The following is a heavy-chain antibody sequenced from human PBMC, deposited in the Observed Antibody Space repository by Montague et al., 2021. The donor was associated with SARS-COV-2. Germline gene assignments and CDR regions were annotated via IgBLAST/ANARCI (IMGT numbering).Heavy chain of an antibody. Sequence: SETLSLTCVVYGDSISTDNWWTWVRLPPGKGLEWVGEIYHTASTKYKPSLKSRVSMSVDKSWHQFSLRLTSVTAADTDIYYCARKGSGRSDLAYWGQGTLVTVSS. CDR3: ARKGSGRSDLAY. V-gene: IGHV4-4*02. CDR1: GDSISTDNW. D-gene: IGHD1-26*01. J-gene: IGHJ4*02. CDR2: IYHTAST.